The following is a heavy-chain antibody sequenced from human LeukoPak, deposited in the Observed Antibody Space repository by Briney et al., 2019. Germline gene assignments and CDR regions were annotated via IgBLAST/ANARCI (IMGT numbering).Heavy chain of an antibody. D-gene: IGHD3-16*01. V-gene: IGHV3-21*01. J-gene: IGHJ5*02. Sequence: PGGSLRLSCAASGFTLSGFSMNWVRQAPGKGLEWVSSISTSGTYVYYADSVKGRFTISRDNANNSLYLQMNSLRAEDTAVYYCTRSLPGGSHDYGVSWGQGTLVTVSS. CDR1: GFTLSGFS. CDR2: ISTSGTYV. CDR3: TRSLPGGSHDYGVS.